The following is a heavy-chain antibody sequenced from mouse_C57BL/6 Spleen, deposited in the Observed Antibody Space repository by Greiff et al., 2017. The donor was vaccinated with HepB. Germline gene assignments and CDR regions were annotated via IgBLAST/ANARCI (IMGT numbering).Heavy chain of an antibody. CDR1: GFTFSDYY. CDR3: ARYFPDYYGSSYDYYAMDY. Sequence: DVQLVESAGGLVQPGSSMKLSCTASGFTFSDYYMAWVRQVPEKGLEWVANITYDGSSTYYLDSLKSRFIISRDNAKNILYLQMSSLTSEDTATYYCARYFPDYYGSSYDYYAMDYWGQGTSVTVSS. J-gene: IGHJ4*01. CDR2: ITYDGSST. D-gene: IGHD1-1*01. V-gene: IGHV5-16*01.